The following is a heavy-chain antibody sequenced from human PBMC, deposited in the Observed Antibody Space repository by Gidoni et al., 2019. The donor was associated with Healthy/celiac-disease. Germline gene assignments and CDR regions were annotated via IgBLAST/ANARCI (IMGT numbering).Heavy chain of an antibody. CDR1: GGTFSSYA. D-gene: IGHD3-3*01. V-gene: IGHV1-69*01. Sequence: QVQLVQSGAEVTKPGSSVKVSCKASGGTFSSYAISWVRQAPGQGLEWMGGIIPIFGTANYAQKFQGRVTITADESTSTAYMELSSLRSEDTAVYYCARGLSTIFGVVIAAEFDIWGQGTMVTVSS. CDR2: IIPIFGTA. J-gene: IGHJ3*02. CDR3: ARGLSTIFGVVIAAEFDI.